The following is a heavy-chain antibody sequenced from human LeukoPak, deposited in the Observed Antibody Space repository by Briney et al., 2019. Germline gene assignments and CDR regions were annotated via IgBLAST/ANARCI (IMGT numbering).Heavy chain of an antibody. J-gene: IGHJ4*02. Sequence: SVKVSXKAYGGTFSSYAISWVRQAPGQGLEWMGGIIPIFGTANYAQKFQGRVTITTDESTSTAYMELSSLRSEDTAVYYCARHYYYDSSGYYFDYWGQGTLVTVSS. D-gene: IGHD3-22*01. CDR1: GGTFSSYA. CDR2: IIPIFGTA. CDR3: ARHYYYDSSGYYFDY. V-gene: IGHV1-69*05.